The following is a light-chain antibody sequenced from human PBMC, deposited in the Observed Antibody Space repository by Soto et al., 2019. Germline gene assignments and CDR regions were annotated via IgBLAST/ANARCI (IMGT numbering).Light chain of an antibody. CDR2: GAS. CDR1: QSVDKH. CDR3: QQADSLPLVT. J-gene: IGKJ5*01. V-gene: IGKV3-15*01. Sequence: EIVLAQSPATLSVSPGERATLSCRASQSVDKHLHWYQQKLGQAPRLLIYGASTRATGIPARFSGSGSGTEFTLTIDSLQSEDFATYYCQQADSLPLVTFGQGTRLEIK.